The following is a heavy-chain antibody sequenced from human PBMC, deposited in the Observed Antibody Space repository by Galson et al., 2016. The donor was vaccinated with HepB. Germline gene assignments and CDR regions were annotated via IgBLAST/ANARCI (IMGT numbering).Heavy chain of an antibody. CDR2: ISGNGAKT. J-gene: IGHJ4*02. Sequence: SLRLSCAASGFRCSGYAMSWVRQAPGKGLEWVSAISGNGAKTYYADADSVQGRFTISRDNSKNPLYLQMNSLRADDTAVYYCAKETHDYVWGRYRFDSWGQGALVTVSS. CDR1: GFRCSGYA. D-gene: IGHD3-16*02. CDR3: AKETHDYVWGRYRFDS. V-gene: IGHV3-23*01.